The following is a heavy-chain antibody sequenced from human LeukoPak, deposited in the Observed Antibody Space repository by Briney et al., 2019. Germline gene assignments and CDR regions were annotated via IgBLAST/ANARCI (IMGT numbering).Heavy chain of an antibody. J-gene: IGHJ6*02. CDR1: GFTFSSYW. Sequence: GGSLRVSSAASGFTFSSYWMSWVSQAPGEGLGWVANIKQDGSEKYHVDSVKCRFTISRDNAENSLYLQMNSLRAEDTAVYYCARDQQWLVPRYYYYGMDVWGQGTTVTVSS. V-gene: IGHV3-7*01. CDR2: IKQDGSEK. D-gene: IGHD6-19*01. CDR3: ARDQQWLVPRYYYYGMDV.